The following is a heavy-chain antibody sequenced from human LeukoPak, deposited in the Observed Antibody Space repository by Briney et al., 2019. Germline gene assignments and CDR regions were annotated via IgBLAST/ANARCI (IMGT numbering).Heavy chain of an antibody. CDR3: ARHISGGATLD. D-gene: IGHD2-15*01. CDR1: GGSISKYY. J-gene: IGHJ1*01. CDR2: IYYTGST. Sequence: SETLSLTCTVSGGSISKYYCSWIRQPPGKGLEWIAYIYYTGSTYYNPSLKSRVTMSVDMSKNQFSLSLSSVTAADTAVYYCARHISGGATLDWGQGTLVTVSS. V-gene: IGHV4-59*08.